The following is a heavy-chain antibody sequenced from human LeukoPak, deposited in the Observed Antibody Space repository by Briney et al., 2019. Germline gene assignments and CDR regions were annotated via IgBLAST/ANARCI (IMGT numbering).Heavy chain of an antibody. CDR3: AVAGRDYNWFDP. D-gene: IGHD6-19*01. CDR1: GYTFTDYA. J-gene: IGHJ5*02. Sequence: ASVKVSCKASGYTFTDYALHWVRQAPGQALEWMGWITPFNGNTNYAQKFQDRVTITRDRSMSTAYMELSSLRSEDTAMYYCAVAGRDYNWFDPWGQGTLVTVSS. V-gene: IGHV1-45*02. CDR2: ITPFNGNT.